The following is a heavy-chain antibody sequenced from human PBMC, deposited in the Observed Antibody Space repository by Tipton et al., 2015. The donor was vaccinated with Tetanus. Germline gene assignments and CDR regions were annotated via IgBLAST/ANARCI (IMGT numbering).Heavy chain of an antibody. CDR3: TKDVGIVLFDY. D-gene: IGHD2-8*01. Sequence: SLRLSCEVSGFIFSSYSMNWVRQAPGEGLEWVSTISGGGHNTHYADSVQGRFTISRDNSKNTMYLQMNSLRAEDTAVYYCTKDVGIVLFDYWGQGTLVTVSS. V-gene: IGHV3-23*01. J-gene: IGHJ4*02. CDR2: ISGGGHNT. CDR1: GFIFSSYS.